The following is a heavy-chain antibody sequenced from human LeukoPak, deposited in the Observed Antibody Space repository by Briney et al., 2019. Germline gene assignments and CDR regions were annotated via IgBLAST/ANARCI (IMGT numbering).Heavy chain of an antibody. V-gene: IGHV4-59*01. Sequence: PSETLSLTCTVSGGSISPYYWSWIRQSPGKGLEWIGYIYNSGSTNYNPSLRSRVTISVDTSKNQLSLKLSSVTAADTAVYYCARIVPYNYGYIDYWGQGTLVTVSS. D-gene: IGHD5-18*01. CDR1: GGSISPYY. CDR2: IYNSGST. CDR3: ARIVPYNYGYIDY. J-gene: IGHJ4*02.